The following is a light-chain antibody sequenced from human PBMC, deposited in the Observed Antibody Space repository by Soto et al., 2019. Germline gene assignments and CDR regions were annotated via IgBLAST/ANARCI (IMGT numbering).Light chain of an antibody. Sequence: QAVVTQEPSLTVSPGGTVTLTRASSTGAVTSGYYPNWFQQKPGQAPRALIYSTNKKHSWTPARFSASLLGGKAALTLSGVQPEDEAEYYCLLYYGGAWVFGGGTKLTVL. J-gene: IGLJ3*02. CDR2: STN. CDR1: TGAVTSGYY. V-gene: IGLV7-43*01. CDR3: LLYYGGAWV.